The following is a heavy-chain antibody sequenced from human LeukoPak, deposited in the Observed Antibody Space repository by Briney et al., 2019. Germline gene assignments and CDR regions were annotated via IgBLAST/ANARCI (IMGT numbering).Heavy chain of an antibody. V-gene: IGHV4-59*08. CDR1: GGSIGGDH. J-gene: IGHJ3*02. CDR3: ARADKQWLVHGAFDI. Sequence: SETLSLTCTISGGSIGGDHWSWIRQAPGEGLEWIGYISYTGSTSYNPSLRSRVTISLNTPENQFSLRLTSVTAADTAVYYCARADKQWLVHGAFDIWGQGTMVTVSS. CDR2: ISYTGST. D-gene: IGHD6-19*01.